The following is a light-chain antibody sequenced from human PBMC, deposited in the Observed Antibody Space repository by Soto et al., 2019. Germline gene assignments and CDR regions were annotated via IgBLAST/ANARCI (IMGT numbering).Light chain of an antibody. CDR2: GAP. Sequence: ILMTQSPASLSVSPGERATLSCRASQSVSSYLAWYQQKPGQAPRLLIYGAPSRATGIPDRFSGSGSGTDFTLTISRLEPEDFAVYYCQQYGSSLPWTFGQGTRVDIK. CDR3: QQYGSSLPWT. CDR1: QSVSSY. J-gene: IGKJ1*01. V-gene: IGKV3-20*01.